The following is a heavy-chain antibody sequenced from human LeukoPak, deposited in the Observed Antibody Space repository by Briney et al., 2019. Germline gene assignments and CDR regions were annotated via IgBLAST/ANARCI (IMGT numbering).Heavy chain of an antibody. CDR3: AGGHDGIVGATTNVGFDY. J-gene: IGHJ4*02. CDR1: GGSFSGYY. D-gene: IGHD1-26*01. Sequence: PSETLSLTCAVYGGSFSGYYWSWIRQPPGKGLEWIGEINHSGSTNYNPSLTSRVTISVDTSKNQFSLKLSSVTAADTAVYYCAGGHDGIVGATTNVGFDYWGQGTLVTVSS. V-gene: IGHV4-34*01. CDR2: INHSGST.